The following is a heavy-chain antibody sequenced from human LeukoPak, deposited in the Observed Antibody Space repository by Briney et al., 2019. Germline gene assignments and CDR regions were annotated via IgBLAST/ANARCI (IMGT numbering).Heavy chain of an antibody. J-gene: IGHJ5*02. V-gene: IGHV4-59*12. CDR3: ARGPTRGGYSYGYSRGWFDP. CDR2: NYFSGNT. Sequence: PSETLSLTCTVSVGSISSYYWSYIRQPPGRGLEWIGDNYFSGNTNYNPSLKSRVTISVDTSKNQFSLKLSSVTAADTAVYYCARGPTRGGYSYGYSRGWFDPWGQGTLVTVSS. CDR1: VGSISSYY. D-gene: IGHD5-18*01.